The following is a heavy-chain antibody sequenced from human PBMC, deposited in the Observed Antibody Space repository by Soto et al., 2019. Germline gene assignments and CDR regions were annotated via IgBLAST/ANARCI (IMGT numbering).Heavy chain of an antibody. V-gene: IGHV1-69*06. CDR2: IIPIFGTA. CDR3: ESRDYYDSSGYIASDY. CDR1: GGTFSSYA. J-gene: IGHJ4*02. Sequence: QVQLVQSGAEVKKPGSSVKVSCKASGGTFSSYAISWVRQAPGQGLEWMGGIIPIFGTANYSQKIQGRDTITAEKSSSTAYMELSSLRSEDTAVYYCESRDYYDSSGYIASDYWGQGTLVTVSS. D-gene: IGHD3-22*01.